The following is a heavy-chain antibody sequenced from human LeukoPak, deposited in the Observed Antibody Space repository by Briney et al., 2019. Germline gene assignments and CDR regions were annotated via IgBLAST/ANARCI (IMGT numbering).Heavy chain of an antibody. J-gene: IGHJ3*02. Sequence: GGSLRLSCAASGFTFRTYGMHWVRQAPGKGLEWVSYISSSGSTKYYADSVKGRFTISRDNAKNSLYLQMNSLRAEDTAVYYCARIFSGGPTGHSFDIWGQGTMVTVSS. D-gene: IGHD2-15*01. CDR3: ARIFSGGPTGHSFDI. V-gene: IGHV3-48*04. CDR1: GFTFRTYG. CDR2: ISSSGSTK.